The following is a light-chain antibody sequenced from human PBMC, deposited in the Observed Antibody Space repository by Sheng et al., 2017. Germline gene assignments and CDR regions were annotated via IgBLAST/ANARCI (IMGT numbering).Light chain of an antibody. V-gene: IGKV3-20*01. J-gene: IGKJ1*01. Sequence: ELVLTQSPGTLSLSPGEXVTLSCRASHTISSSHLAWYQQKRGQAPRLIIYGASIRGTGIPDRFSGGGSGTDFTLSVSRLEPEDFAVYYCQHYGDSPPRTFGQGTKVEIK. CDR2: GAS. CDR3: QHYGDSPPRT. CDR1: HTISSSH.